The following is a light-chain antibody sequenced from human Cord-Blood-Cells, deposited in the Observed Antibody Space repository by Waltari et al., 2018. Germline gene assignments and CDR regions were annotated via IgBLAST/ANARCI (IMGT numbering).Light chain of an antibody. J-gene: IGKJ2*01. CDR2: WAP. CDR1: PSVLYSSNNKNY. Sequence: DIVMTQSPDSLAVSRGERATINCKSSPSVLYSSNNKNYLAWYQQKPGQPPKLLIYWAPTRESGVPDRFSGSGSGTDFTLTISSLQAEDVAVYYCQQYYSTPYTFGQGTKLEIK. CDR3: QQYYSTPYT. V-gene: IGKV4-1*01.